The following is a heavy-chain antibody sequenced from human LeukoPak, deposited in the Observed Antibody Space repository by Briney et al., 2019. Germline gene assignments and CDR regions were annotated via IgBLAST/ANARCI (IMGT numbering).Heavy chain of an antibody. V-gene: IGHV1-8*01. CDR1: VYTFTSYD. D-gene: IGHD6-19*01. J-gene: IGHJ6*03. CDR3: ASSLGYSSGWDYYYYYYMDV. CDR2: MNPHSGNT. Sequence: ASVKVSCKASVYTFTSYDINWVRQATGQGLEWMGWMNPHSGNTGYAQKFQGRVTMTRNTSISTAYMELRSLRSEDTAVYYCASSLGYSSGWDYYYYYYMDVWGKGTTVTVAS.